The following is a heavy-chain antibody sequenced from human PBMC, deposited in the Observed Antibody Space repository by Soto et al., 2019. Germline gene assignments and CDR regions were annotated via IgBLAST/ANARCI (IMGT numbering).Heavy chain of an antibody. CDR1: GFPFSSYA. CDR3: AKGGYDSLFDI. CDR2: ISGSGGRT. D-gene: IGHD3-16*01. V-gene: IGHV3-23*01. J-gene: IGHJ3*02. Sequence: EMQLLESGGGLVQPGGSLRLSCVASGFPFSSYAMSWVRQTPGKGLEWVSGISGSGGRTYYADSVKGRFTISRDNSNNTLSLQMHILRGEDTAVYFCAKGGYDSLFDIWGQGTMVTVSA.